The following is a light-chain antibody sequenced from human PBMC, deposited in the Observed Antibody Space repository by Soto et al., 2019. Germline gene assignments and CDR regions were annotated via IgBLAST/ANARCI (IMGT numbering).Light chain of an antibody. V-gene: IGKV1-33*01. CDR2: DAS. J-gene: IGKJ5*01. Sequence: EIQMTQSPSSLSASVGDRVTITFQASQNINNYLNWYQQKPGRAPKLLIYDASNLEAGVPSRFRGSGSGTDFTFTISRLQPEDIATYYCQQYENRPTFGQGTLLEIK. CDR1: QNINNY. CDR3: QQYENRPT.